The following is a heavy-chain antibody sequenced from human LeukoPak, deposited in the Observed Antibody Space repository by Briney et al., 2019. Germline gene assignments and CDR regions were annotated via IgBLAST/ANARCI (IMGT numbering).Heavy chain of an antibody. CDR3: ARAPGSGDSFDY. CDR2: IYYSGST. Sequence: SETLSLTCTVSSGSISSYYWSWIRQPPGKGLEWIGYIYYSGSTNYNPSLKSRVTISVDTSKNQFSLKLTSVTAADTAVYYCARAPGSGDSFDYWGQGALVTVSS. J-gene: IGHJ4*02. CDR1: SGSISSYY. V-gene: IGHV4-59*01. D-gene: IGHD1-26*01.